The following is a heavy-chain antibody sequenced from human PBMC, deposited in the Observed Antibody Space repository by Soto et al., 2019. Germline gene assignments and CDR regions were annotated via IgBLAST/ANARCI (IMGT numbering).Heavy chain of an antibody. CDR1: GDSVSSNSAA. D-gene: IGHD1-1*01. CDR2: TYYRSKWYI. Sequence: SQTLSLTCDISGDSVSSNSAAWNWIRQTPSRGLEWLGRTYYRSKWYINYAVSVKSRITVNPDTSKNQFSRQLNSVTPEDTAVYYCARGSWDDVTGHYYMDVWGKGTTVTVSS. J-gene: IGHJ6*03. V-gene: IGHV6-1*01. CDR3: ARGSWDDVTGHYYMDV.